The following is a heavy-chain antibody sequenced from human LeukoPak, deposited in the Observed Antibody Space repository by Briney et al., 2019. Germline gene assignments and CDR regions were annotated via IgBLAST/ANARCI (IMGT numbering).Heavy chain of an antibody. J-gene: IGHJ5*02. CDR2: ISPSSGGT. Sequence: ASVKVSCKASGYTFTGYYMHWLRQAPGQGLEWMGWISPSSGGTSYAQSFQGRDTITRDTSISTAYMELNRLSSDDTAVYYCARDAAPSSTNYWFDPWGQGTLVTVSS. D-gene: IGHD2-2*01. CDR3: ARDAAPSSTNYWFDP. V-gene: IGHV1-2*02. CDR1: GYTFTGYY.